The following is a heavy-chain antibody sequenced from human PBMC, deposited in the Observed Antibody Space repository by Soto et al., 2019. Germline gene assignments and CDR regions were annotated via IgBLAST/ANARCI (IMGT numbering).Heavy chain of an antibody. CDR1: GFTFSSYA. CDR2: ISGSGGST. D-gene: IGHD3-9*01. V-gene: IGHV3-23*01. CDR3: ARERSRTGRYFDWLPRSWYYGMDV. J-gene: IGHJ6*02. Sequence: GGSLRLSCAASGFTFSSYAMSWVRQAPGKGLEWVSAISGSGGSTYYADSVKGRFTISRDNSKNTLYLQMNSLRAEDTAVYYCARERSRTGRYFDWLPRSWYYGMDVWGQGTTVTVS.